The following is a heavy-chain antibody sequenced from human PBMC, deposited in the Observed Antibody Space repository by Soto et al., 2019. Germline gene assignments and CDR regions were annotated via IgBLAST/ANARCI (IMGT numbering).Heavy chain of an antibody. V-gene: IGHV3-48*03. CDR1: GSPSRILR. CDR2: IRSIDAAT. CDR3: ARGGDSGSYATH. J-gene: IGHJ4*02. D-gene: IGHD1-26*01. Sequence: EVQLVESGEALDSLGGSWGLPCQPPGSPSRILRRPGAPKPQGRGLEWVSYIRSIDAATFYADPVKGRFTISRDNAKNSVYLQMNSLRVEDTAVYYCARGGDSGSYATHWGQGTLVAVSS.